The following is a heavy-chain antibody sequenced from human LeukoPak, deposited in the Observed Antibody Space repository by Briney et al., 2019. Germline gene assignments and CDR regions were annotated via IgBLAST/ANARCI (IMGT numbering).Heavy chain of an antibody. CDR1: GGSISSSSYY. Sequence: SETLSLTCTVSGGSISSSSYYWGWIRQPPGKGLEWIGSIYYSGSTYYNPSLKSRVTISVDTSKNQFSLKLSSVTAADTAVYYCAKSLAPTGPIWGNWFDPWGQGILVTVSS. J-gene: IGHJ5*02. CDR2: IYYSGST. CDR3: AKSLAPTGPIWGNWFDP. V-gene: IGHV4-39*07. D-gene: IGHD6-13*01.